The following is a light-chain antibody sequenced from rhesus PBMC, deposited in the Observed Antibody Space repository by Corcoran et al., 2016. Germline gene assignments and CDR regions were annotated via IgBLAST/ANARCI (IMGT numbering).Light chain of an antibody. V-gene: IGKV4-1*02. Sequence: DIVMTQSPDSLAVSLGERGTINCKSSQSLLYSSNNKNYLAWYQQKPGQAPKLLIYWASTRESGVPNRFSGSGSGSDFTLALSGLQADDVAVYYCQQYYSTPLPFGGGTKVELK. CDR2: WAS. CDR3: QQYYSTPLP. J-gene: IGKJ4*01. CDR1: QSLLYSSNNKNY.